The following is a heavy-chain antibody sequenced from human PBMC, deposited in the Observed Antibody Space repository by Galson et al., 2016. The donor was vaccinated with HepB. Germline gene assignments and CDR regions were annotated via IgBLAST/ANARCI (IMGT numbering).Heavy chain of an antibody. CDR2: IWYDESIK. D-gene: IGHD2-15*01. CDR3: ARDMGCSGGSCHAFWDWIGWPFDC. CDR1: GFTFRNYG. Sequence: SLRLSCAASGFTFRNYGMHWVRQAPGEGLEWVAVIWYDESIKDYGDSVKGRFNIYRDNSKNRLYLQMNSLRVEETAVHYCARDMGCSGGSCHAFWDWIGWPFDCWGQGTLVTVSS. V-gene: IGHV3-33*01. J-gene: IGHJ4*02.